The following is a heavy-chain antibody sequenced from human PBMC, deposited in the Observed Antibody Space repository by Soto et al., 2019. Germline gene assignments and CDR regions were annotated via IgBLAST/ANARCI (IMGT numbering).Heavy chain of an antibody. CDR3: AREGGSGSYDAFDI. V-gene: IGHV3-72*01. CDR2: TRNKANSYTT. Sequence: GGSLRLSCAASGFTFSDHYMDWVRQAPGKGLEWVGRTRNKANSYTTEYAASVKGRFTISRDDSKTSLYLQMNSLKTEDTAVYYCAREGGSGSYDAFDIWGQGTMVTVSS. D-gene: IGHD1-26*01. J-gene: IGHJ3*02. CDR1: GFTFSDHY.